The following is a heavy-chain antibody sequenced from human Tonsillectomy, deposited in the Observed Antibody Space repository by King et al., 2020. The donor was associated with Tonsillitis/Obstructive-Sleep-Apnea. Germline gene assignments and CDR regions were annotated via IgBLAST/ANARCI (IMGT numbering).Heavy chain of an antibody. Sequence: QLQESGPGLVKPSETLSLTCTVSGGSISSSSYYWGWSRQPPGKGLEWIGSSYYSGSTYYNPSLKSRVTISVDTSKNQFSLKMSSVTAADTAVYYCARQIVVVVTASREYAFDYWGQGTLVTVSS. V-gene: IGHV4-39*01. D-gene: IGHD2-21*02. J-gene: IGHJ4*02. CDR1: GGSISSSSYY. CDR3: ARQIVVVVTASREYAFDY. CDR2: SYYSGST.